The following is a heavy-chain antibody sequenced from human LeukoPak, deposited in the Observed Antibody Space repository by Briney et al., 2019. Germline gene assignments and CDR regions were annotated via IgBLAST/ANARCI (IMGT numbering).Heavy chain of an antibody. CDR1: RGSFISGDYS. D-gene: IGHD3-10*01. Sequence: SQTLSLTCTGSRGSFISGDYSGNWIRQPAGQALEWSGRLFSRGTTNYNPSLKSRVTIPGDTSNNQFSLKLPSMTPADTAVYYCARGGSYGSGFLDYWGQGPLVTVSS. CDR2: LFSRGTT. V-gene: IGHV4-61*02. CDR3: ARGGSYGSGFLDY. J-gene: IGHJ4*02.